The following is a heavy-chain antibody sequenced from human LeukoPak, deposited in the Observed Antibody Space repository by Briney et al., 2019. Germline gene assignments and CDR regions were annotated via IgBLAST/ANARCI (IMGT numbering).Heavy chain of an antibody. D-gene: IGHD3-10*01. J-gene: IGHJ4*02. CDR1: GGSISSGGYY. Sequence: SETLSLTCTVSGGSISSGGYYWSWIRQHPGKGLEWIGYIYYSGSTYYNPSLKSRVTISVDTSKNQFSLKLSSVTAADTAVYYCARYRAVALDYWGQGTLVTVSS. V-gene: IGHV4-31*03. CDR2: IYYSGST. CDR3: ARYRAVALDY.